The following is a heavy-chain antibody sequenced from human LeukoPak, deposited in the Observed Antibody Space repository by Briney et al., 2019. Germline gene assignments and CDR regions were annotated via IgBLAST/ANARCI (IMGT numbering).Heavy chain of an antibody. CDR3: ARDRDDYGDG. V-gene: IGHV3-33*01. J-gene: IGHJ4*02. CDR2: IWYDGSNK. D-gene: IGHD4-17*01. Sequence: VAVIWYDGSNKYYADSVKGRFTISRDNSKNTLYLQMNSLRAEDTAVYYCARDRDDYGDGWGQGTLVTVSS.